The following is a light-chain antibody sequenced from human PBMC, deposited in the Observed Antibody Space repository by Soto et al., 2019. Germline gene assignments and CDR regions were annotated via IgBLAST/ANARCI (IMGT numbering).Light chain of an antibody. J-gene: IGKJ2*01. CDR3: QQSYSTPYT. Sequence: DIQMTQSPSSLSASVGDRVTITCRASQSISSYLNWYQQKPGKAPKLLIYAASSLQSGVPSRFSGSGSGTDFTLTICRLQPEDFATYYCQQSYSTPYTFGQGTKLEIK. V-gene: IGKV1-39*01. CDR2: AAS. CDR1: QSISSY.